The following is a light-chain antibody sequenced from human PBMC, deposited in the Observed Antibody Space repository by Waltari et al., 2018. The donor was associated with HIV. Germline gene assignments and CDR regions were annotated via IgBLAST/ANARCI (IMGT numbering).Light chain of an antibody. V-gene: IGLV2-8*01. CDR3: SSYAGSTVI. CDR1: STALGAYNY. Sequence: QSALTQPPSASGSPGQSVTISCTGTSTALGAYNYVSWYQQHSGEAPKLIIYEFTKRPSGVPDRFSGSKSGNTASLTVSGLQAEDEADFYCSSYAGSTVIFGGGTKLTVL. CDR2: EFT. J-gene: IGLJ2*01.